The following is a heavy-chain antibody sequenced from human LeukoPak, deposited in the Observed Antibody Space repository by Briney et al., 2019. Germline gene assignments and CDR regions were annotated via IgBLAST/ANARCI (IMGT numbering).Heavy chain of an antibody. D-gene: IGHD6-13*01. CDR1: GGSFSGYY. V-gene: IGHV4-34*01. Sequence: SETLSLTCAVYGGSFSGYYWSWIRQPPGKGLEWIGEINHSGSTNYNPSLKSRVTISVDASKNQFSLKLSSVTAADTAVYYCARAAFESIAAAGTLFDYWGQGTLVTVSS. CDR2: INHSGST. CDR3: ARAAFESIAAAGTLFDY. J-gene: IGHJ4*02.